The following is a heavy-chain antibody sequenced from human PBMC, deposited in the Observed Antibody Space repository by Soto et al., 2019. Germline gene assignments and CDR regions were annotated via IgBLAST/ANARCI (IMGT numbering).Heavy chain of an antibody. CDR2: IYSSGDT. CDR1: GGSVTGGGYY. V-gene: IGHV4-31*03. Sequence: QVQLQESGPGLVRPSQTLSLTCTVSGGSVTGGGYYWSWIRHCPGKGLEWIGYIYSSGDTNYNPSLNSRVAMSVDTSKNQFSLQLTSVTVADTAIYYCTRDWGHPVTHGYDSWGQGILVTVSS. CDR3: TRDWGHPVTHGYDS. J-gene: IGHJ5*01. D-gene: IGHD7-27*01.